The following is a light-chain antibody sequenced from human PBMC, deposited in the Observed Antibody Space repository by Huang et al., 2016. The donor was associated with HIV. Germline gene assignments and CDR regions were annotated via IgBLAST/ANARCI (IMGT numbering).Light chain of an antibody. J-gene: IGKJ4*01. Sequence: EIVLTQSPATLSLSPGERATLSCRASQSVSAYLAWYQQKPGQAPRLLIYGASNRATGIPARFSGRGSWTDFTLTISSLEPEDFAVYYCQQRSDWPLTFGGGTKVEIK. CDR2: GAS. CDR1: QSVSAY. CDR3: QQRSDWPLT. V-gene: IGKV3-11*01.